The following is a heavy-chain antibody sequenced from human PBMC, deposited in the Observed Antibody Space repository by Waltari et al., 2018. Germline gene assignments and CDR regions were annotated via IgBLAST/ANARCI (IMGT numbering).Heavy chain of an antibody. V-gene: IGHV3-74*01. CDR3: ARVARKTYSSPVPGRDYYYGMDV. J-gene: IGHJ6*02. CDR2: INGDGSDT. CDR1: GFTFSRYW. Sequence: EEQLVESGGDLIQPGESLRVSCAVSGFTFSRYWLNWVRQAPGKGLLWVARINGDGSDTSYADSVRGRFTISRDNARNTVFLQMKSLRAEDTAVYYCARVARKTYSSPVPGRDYYYGMDVWGLWTTVTVSS. D-gene: IGHD3-22*01.